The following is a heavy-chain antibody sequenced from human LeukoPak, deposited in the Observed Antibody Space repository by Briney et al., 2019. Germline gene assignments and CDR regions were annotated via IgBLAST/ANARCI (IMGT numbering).Heavy chain of an antibody. J-gene: IGHJ6*03. Sequence: SETLSLTCDVYGGSFSGHYWSWIRQFPGKGLEWSEEINHSGSTNYNPSLKSRVTISVDTSKNQFSLKLSSVTAADTAVYYCARGFHYDGYPEGYYMDVWGKGTTVTVSS. CDR3: ARGFHYDGYPEGYYMDV. D-gene: IGHD3-22*01. CDR2: INHSGST. CDR1: GGSFSGHY. V-gene: IGHV4-34*01.